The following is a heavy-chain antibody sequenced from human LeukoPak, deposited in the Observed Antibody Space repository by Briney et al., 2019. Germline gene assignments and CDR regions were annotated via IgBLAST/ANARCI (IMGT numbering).Heavy chain of an antibody. V-gene: IGHV4-59*01. CDR3: ARQYCSSTNCYYFDY. D-gene: IGHD2-2*01. CDR2: IYYSGST. J-gene: IGHJ4*02. Sequence: SETLSLTCTVSGGSISSYFWSWIPQPPGKGLEWSGYIYYSGSTNYNPSLKSRVTISVDTSKNQFSLTLSSVTAADTAVYYCARQYCSSTNCYYFDYWGQGTLVTVSS. CDR1: GGSISSYF.